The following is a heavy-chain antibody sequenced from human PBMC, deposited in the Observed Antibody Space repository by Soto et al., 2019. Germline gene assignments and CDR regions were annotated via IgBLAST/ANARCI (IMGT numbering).Heavy chain of an antibody. CDR3: ASQDSSSWYQNYYYYGMDV. D-gene: IGHD6-13*01. Sequence: GGSLRLSCAASGFTFSSYSMNWVRQAPGKGLEWVSYISSSSTIYYADSVKGRFTISRDNAKNSLYLQMNSLRDEDTAVYYCASQDSSSWYQNYYYYGMDVWGQGTTVTVS. CDR1: GFTFSSYS. V-gene: IGHV3-48*02. CDR2: ISSSSTI. J-gene: IGHJ6*02.